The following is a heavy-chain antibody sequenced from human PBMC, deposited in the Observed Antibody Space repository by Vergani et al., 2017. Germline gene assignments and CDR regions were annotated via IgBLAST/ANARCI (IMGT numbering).Heavy chain of an antibody. V-gene: IGHV4-39*01. CDR2: IYYSGST. J-gene: IGHJ4*02. CDR1: GGSISSSSYY. D-gene: IGHD6-19*01. Sequence: QLQLQESGPGLVKPSETLSLTCTVSGGSISSSSYYWGWIRQPPGKGLEWIGSIYYSGSTYYNPSLKSRVTISVDTSKNQFSLKLSSVTAADTAVYYCAGRQWLKAHTFDYWGQGTLVTVSS. CDR3: AGRQWLKAHTFDY.